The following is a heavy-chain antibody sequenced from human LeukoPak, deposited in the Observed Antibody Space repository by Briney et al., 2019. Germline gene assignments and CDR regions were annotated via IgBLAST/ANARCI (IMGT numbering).Heavy chain of an antibody. CDR3: ARGLRAGDNWFDP. Sequence: ASVKVSCKASGYTFTSCDINRVRQATGQGLEWMGWMNPNSGNTGYAQKFQGRVTMTRNTSISTAYMELSSLRSEDTAVYYCARGLRAGDNWFDPWGQGTLVTVSS. CDR2: MNPNSGNT. V-gene: IGHV1-8*01. D-gene: IGHD6-13*01. CDR1: GYTFTSCD. J-gene: IGHJ5*02.